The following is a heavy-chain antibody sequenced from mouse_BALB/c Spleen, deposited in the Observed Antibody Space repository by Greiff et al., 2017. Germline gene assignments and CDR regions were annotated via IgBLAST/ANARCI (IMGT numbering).Heavy chain of an antibody. CDR1: GYTFTSYW. CDR3: ARYHASGFDY. D-gene: IGHD6-1*01. V-gene: IGHV1-7*01. CDR2: INPSTGYT. J-gene: IGHJ2*01. Sequence: QVQLQQSGAELVKPGASVKMSCKASGYTFTSYWMHWVKQRPGQGLEWIGYINPSTGYTEYNQKFKDKATLTADKSSSTAYMQLSSLTSEDSAVYYCARYHASGFDYWGQGTTLTVSS.